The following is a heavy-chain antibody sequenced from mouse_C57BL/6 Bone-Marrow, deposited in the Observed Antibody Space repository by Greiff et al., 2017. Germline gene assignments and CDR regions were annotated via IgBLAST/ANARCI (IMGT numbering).Heavy chain of an antibody. V-gene: IGHV1-50*01. CDR1: GYTFTSYC. CDR2: IDPSGSYT. CDR3: GRGLYCGRSYGGY. Sequence: VQLQQPGAELVKPGASVKLSCQASGYTFTSYCMRWVKQRPGQGLEWIGEIDPSGSYTNYNQKFKGKATVTVDTSSSTAYMQLSSLTSEDSAVYYCGRGLYCGRSYGGYWGQGTTLTASS. D-gene: IGHD1-1*01. J-gene: IGHJ2*01.